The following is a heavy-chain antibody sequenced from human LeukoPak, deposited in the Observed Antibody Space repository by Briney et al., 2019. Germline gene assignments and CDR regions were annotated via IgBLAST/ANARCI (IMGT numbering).Heavy chain of an antibody. CDR1: GFPFSSYA. CDR2: ISDSGGST. V-gene: IGHV3-64*04. CDR3: AKDGDDYVSYYDY. D-gene: IGHD3-16*01. J-gene: IGHJ4*02. Sequence: GGSLRLSCSASGFPFSSYAMHWVRQAPGRGLEYVSAISDSGGSTYYADSVKGRFTISRDNSKNTLYLQMNSLRAEDTAVYYCAKDGDDYVSYYDYWGQGTLVTVSS.